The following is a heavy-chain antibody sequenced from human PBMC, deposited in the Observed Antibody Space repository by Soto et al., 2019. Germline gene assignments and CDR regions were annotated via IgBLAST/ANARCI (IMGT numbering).Heavy chain of an antibody. Sequence: GGSLRLSCAASGFTFSSYEMNWVRQAPGKGLEWVSYISSSGSTIYYADSVKGRFTISRDNAKNSLYLQMNSLRAEDTAVYYCASPLNPAAAFDPWGQGTLVTV. D-gene: IGHD6-13*01. CDR3: ASPLNPAAAFDP. CDR1: GFTFSSYE. J-gene: IGHJ5*02. CDR2: ISSSGSTI. V-gene: IGHV3-48*03.